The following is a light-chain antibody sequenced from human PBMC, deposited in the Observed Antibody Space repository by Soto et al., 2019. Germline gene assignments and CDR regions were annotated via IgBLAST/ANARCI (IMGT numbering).Light chain of an antibody. Sequence: EIVLTQSPGTLSLSPGEGATLSCRASQSVSSNYFAWYQQKAGQAPRLLIYGTSRRATGIPDRFSGSGSGTDFTLTITRLEPEDFAMEFCQQHSGSSLTFGGGSRVEFK. J-gene: IGKJ4*01. CDR2: GTS. CDR3: QQHSGSSLT. CDR1: QSVSSNY. V-gene: IGKV3-20*01.